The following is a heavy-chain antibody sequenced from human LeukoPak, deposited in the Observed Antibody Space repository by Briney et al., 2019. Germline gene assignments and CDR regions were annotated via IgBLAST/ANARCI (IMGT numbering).Heavy chain of an antibody. CDR3: ARDPYQGYSGWEH. V-gene: IGHV3-23*01. J-gene: IGHJ4*02. CDR1: GFTFSAYA. Sequence: GGSLRLSCAASGFTFSAYAMSWVRQAPGKGLEWVSAISDSGATTYYADSVKGRFAISRDNSKNTVYLQMSSLRAEDTAVYFCARDPYQGYSGWEHWGQGTLVSVSS. D-gene: IGHD5-12*01. CDR2: ISDSGATT.